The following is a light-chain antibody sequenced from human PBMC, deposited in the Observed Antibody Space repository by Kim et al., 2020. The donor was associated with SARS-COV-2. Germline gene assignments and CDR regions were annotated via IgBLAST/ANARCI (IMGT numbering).Light chain of an antibody. V-gene: IGKV3-11*01. CDR2: DAS. J-gene: IGKJ4*01. CDR1: QSVSSY. CDR3: QQRSNWPRLT. Sequence: SPGERPTRSCRASQSVSSYLAWYQQNPGQAPRLLIYDASNRATGIPARFSGSGSGTDFTLTISSLEPEDFAVYYCQQRSNWPRLTFGGGTKVDIK.